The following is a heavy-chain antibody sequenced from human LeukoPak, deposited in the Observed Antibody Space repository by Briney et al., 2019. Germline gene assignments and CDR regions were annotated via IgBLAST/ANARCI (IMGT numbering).Heavy chain of an antibody. J-gene: IGHJ1*01. CDR2: IIPIFGTA. CDR3: AKAPPVAITFLYFEH. Sequence: ASVKVSCKASGGTFSSYAISWVRQAPGQGLEWMGGIIPIFGTANYEQTLQGRVTITADESTSTAYMELSNMRSEDTAVYYCAKAPPVAITFLYFEHWGQGTLVTVSS. CDR1: GGTFSSYA. V-gene: IGHV1-69*13. D-gene: IGHD2-2*02.